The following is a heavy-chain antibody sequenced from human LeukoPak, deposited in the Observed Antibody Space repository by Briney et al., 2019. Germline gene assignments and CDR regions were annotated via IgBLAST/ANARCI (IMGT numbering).Heavy chain of an antibody. D-gene: IGHD4-17*01. CDR1: GFTVTGNY. Sequence: GGSLRLSCAASGFTVTGNYMSWVRQAPGKGLEWVSVIYSGGSAYYADSVKGRFTISRDNSKNTLYLRMNSLRAEDTAVYYCARDNSYGDYYYGMDVWGQGTTVTVSS. CDR3: ARDNSYGDYYYGMDV. J-gene: IGHJ6*02. CDR2: IYSGGSA. V-gene: IGHV3-53*05.